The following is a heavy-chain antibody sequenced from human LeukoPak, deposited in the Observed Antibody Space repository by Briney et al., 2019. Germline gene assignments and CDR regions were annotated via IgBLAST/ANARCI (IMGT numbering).Heavy chain of an antibody. CDR2: MSFSGST. D-gene: IGHD1-26*01. Sequence: PSGTLSLTCTVSGGSISSSGYFWGWIRQPPGKGLEWIGSMSFSGSTYYNPSLKSRVTISVDKSKNQFSLNLSSVTAADTAVYYSARFSGSYFDYWGQGTLVTASS. J-gene: IGHJ4*03. CDR3: ARFSGSYFDY. CDR1: GGSISSSGYF. V-gene: IGHV4-39*01.